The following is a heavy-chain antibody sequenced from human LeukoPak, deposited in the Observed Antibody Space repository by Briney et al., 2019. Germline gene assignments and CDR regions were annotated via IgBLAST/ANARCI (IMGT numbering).Heavy chain of an antibody. V-gene: IGHV3-23*01. CDR1: RFTFSNYG. CDR2: IGSSGGST. Sequence: GGSLRLSCAASRFTFSNYGMSWVRQAPGKGLEWVSGIGSSGGSTYYADSVKGRFTISRDNSKNTLYLQMNTLRAEDTAVYYCAKGVKHIVVVTAQHYFDYWGQGTLVTVSS. J-gene: IGHJ4*02. D-gene: IGHD2-21*02. CDR3: AKGVKHIVVVTAQHYFDY.